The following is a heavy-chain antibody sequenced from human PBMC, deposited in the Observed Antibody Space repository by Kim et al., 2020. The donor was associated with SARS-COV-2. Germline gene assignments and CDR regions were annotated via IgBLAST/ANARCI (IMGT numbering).Heavy chain of an antibody. D-gene: IGHD4-17*01. V-gene: IGHV3-48*03. J-gene: IGHJ2*01. CDR2: ISSSGSTI. Sequence: GGSLRLSCAASGFTFSSYEMNWVRQAPGKGLEWVSYISSSGSTIYYADSVKGRFTISRDNAKNSLYLQMNSLRAEDTAVYYCASYGDYSVVARNNWYFDLWGRGTLVTVSS. CDR1: GFTFSSYE. CDR3: ASYGDYSVVARNNWYFDL.